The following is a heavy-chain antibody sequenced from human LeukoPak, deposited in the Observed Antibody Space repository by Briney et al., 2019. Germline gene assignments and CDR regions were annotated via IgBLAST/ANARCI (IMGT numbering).Heavy chain of an antibody. Sequence: GASVKVSCKTSGYTFIDYYIHWIQQAPGQGLEWMGRINPTTGGTDFAQKFQGKVSMTRDTSISTAYMELSRLGSDDTAVYYCATLGEDNTDTPFDYWGQGTLVTVSS. CDR1: GYTFIDYY. CDR2: INPTTGGT. CDR3: ATLGEDNTDTPFDY. D-gene: IGHD3-16*01. J-gene: IGHJ4*02. V-gene: IGHV1-2*06.